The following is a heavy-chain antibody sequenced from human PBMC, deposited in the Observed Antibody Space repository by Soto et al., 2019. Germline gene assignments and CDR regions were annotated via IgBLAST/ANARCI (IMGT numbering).Heavy chain of an antibody. CDR2: IYYSGST. CDR3: ARSYGDYAVSVPPFDY. V-gene: IGHV4-31*03. Sequence: QVQLQESGPGLVKPSQTLSLTCTVSGGSISSGGYYWSWIRQHPGKGLEWIGYIYYSGSTYYNPSLKSRVTISVDTSKNQFSLKLSSVTAADTAVYYCARSYGDYAVSVPPFDYWGQGTLVTVSS. J-gene: IGHJ4*02. CDR1: GGSISSGGYY. D-gene: IGHD4-17*01.